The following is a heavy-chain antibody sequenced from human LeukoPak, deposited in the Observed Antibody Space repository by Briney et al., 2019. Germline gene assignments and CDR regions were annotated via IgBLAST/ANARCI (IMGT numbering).Heavy chain of an antibody. CDR2: IKQDGSEK. CDR1: GFTFSSYW. CDR3: ARDTPIDSRYYYGPLDAFDI. D-gene: IGHD3-10*01. J-gene: IGHJ3*02. V-gene: IGHV3-7*01. Sequence: GGSLRLSCAASGFTFSSYWMSWVRQAPGKGLEWVANIKQDGSEKYYVDSVKGRFTISRDNAKNSLYLQMNSLRAEDTAVYYCARDTPIDSRYYYGPLDAFDIWGQGTMVTVSS.